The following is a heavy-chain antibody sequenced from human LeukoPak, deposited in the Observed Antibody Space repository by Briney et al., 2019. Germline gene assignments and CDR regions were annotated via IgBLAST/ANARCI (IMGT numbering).Heavy chain of an antibody. Sequence: SETLSLTCAVYGGSFSGYNWSWIRQPPGKGLEWIGEINHSGSTNYNPSLKSRVTISVDTSKNQFSLKLSSVTAADTAVYYCARYPLVGSTSEWLFAPSYYYYGMDVWGQGTTVTVSS. CDR1: GGSFSGYN. J-gene: IGHJ6*02. CDR2: INHSGST. V-gene: IGHV4-34*01. CDR3: ARYPLVGSTSEWLFAPSYYYYGMDV. D-gene: IGHD3-3*01.